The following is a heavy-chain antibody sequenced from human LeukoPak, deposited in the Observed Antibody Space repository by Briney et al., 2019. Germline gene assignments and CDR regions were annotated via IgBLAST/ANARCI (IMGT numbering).Heavy chain of an antibody. D-gene: IGHD6-25*01. V-gene: IGHV3-33*08. CDR2: IWYDGSNK. CDR3: ARDLEQRFWGYCYYYGMDV. CDR1: GFTFSSYG. Sequence: GGSLRLSCAASGFTFSSYGMHWVRQAPGKGLEWVAVIWYDGSNKYYADSVKGRFTISRDNSKNTLYLQMNSLRAEDTAVYYCARDLEQRFWGYCYYYGMDVWGQGTTVTVSS. J-gene: IGHJ6*02.